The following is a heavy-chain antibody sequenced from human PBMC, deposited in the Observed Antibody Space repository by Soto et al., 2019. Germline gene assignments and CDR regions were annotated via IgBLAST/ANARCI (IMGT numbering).Heavy chain of an antibody. CDR1: GFTFSSSG. J-gene: IGHJ4*02. CDR3: VRALGSGSYSFDY. CDR2: IWDDGNDK. Sequence: QVQLVESGGGVVQPGRSLRLSCAASGFTFSSSGMHWVRQAPGKGLEWVAVIWDDGNDKSYADSVKGRFTISRDNSKNTLYLQMNSLSDGDTAVYYCVRALGSGSYSFDYWGQGTLVTVSS. V-gene: IGHV3-33*01. D-gene: IGHD3-10*01.